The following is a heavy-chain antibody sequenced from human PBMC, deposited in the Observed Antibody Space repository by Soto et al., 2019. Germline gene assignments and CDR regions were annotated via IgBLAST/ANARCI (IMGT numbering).Heavy chain of an antibody. J-gene: IGHJ5*02. D-gene: IGHD1-1*01. CDR3: ARVATTGTLLGGVDL. Sequence: SVKVSCKASGGTFVNYVISWVRQAPGQGLELVGGIIPMFGTTHYAQRFQGRVTITADESTTTAYLELRSLKSEDTAMYYCARVATTGTLLGGVDLWGQGSLVTVSS. V-gene: IGHV1-69*13. CDR1: GGTFVNYV. CDR2: IIPMFGTT.